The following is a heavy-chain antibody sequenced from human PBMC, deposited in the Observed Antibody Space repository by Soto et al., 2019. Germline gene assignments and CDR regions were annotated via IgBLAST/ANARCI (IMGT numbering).Heavy chain of an antibody. D-gene: IGHD4-17*01. CDR2: IYWDDGK. V-gene: IGHV2-5*02. Sequence: QITLKESGPTLVKPTQTLTLTCTFSGFSLRTSGVGVGWIRQPPGKALEWLALIYWDDGKRYSPSLKSRLTITKDTSNNQVVLRMTNMDPVDTATYYCADLTTGGFYFDYWGQGTLVTVSS. CDR1: GFSLRTSGVG. J-gene: IGHJ4*02. CDR3: ADLTTGGFYFDY.